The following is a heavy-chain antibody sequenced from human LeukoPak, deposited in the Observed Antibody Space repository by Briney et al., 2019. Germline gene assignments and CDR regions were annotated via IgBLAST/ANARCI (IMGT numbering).Heavy chain of an antibody. Sequence: PGGSLRLSCAASGFTFSSYGMHWVRQAPGRGLEWVAFIRYDGSNKYYADSVKGRFTISRDNSKNTLYLQMNSLRAEDTAVYYCAKDSYRSGYSSSWYDWGQGTLVTVSS. CDR1: GFTFSSYG. CDR3: AKDSYRSGYSSSWYD. V-gene: IGHV3-30*02. CDR2: IRYDGSNK. D-gene: IGHD6-13*01. J-gene: IGHJ4*02.